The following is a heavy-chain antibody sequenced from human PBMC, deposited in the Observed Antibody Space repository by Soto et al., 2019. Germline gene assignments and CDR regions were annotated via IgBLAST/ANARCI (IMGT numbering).Heavy chain of an antibody. CDR2: ISYDGSNK. CDR3: AKDHDDFWSGLGLGY. CDR1: GFTFSSYG. J-gene: IGHJ4*02. Sequence: QVQLVESGGGVVQPGRSLRLSCAASGFTFSSYGMHWVRQAPGKGLEWVAVISYDGSNKYYADSVKGRFTISRDNSKNTLYLQMNSLRAEDTAVYYCAKDHDDFWSGLGLGYWGQGTLVTVSS. V-gene: IGHV3-30*18. D-gene: IGHD3-3*01.